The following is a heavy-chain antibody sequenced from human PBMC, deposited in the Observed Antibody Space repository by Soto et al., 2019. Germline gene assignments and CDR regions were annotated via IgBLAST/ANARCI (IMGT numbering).Heavy chain of an antibody. CDR2: IKSKTDGGTT. V-gene: IGHV3-15*01. Sequence: GGSLRLSCAASGFTFSNAWMSWVRQAPGKGLEWVARIKSKTDGGTTDCAAPVKGRCTISRDDSKNTLYLQMNSLRAEDTAIYYCATRYSHSYSYWGQGNLVTVSS. J-gene: IGHJ4*02. D-gene: IGHD5-18*01. CDR1: GFTFSNAW. CDR3: ATRYSHSYSY.